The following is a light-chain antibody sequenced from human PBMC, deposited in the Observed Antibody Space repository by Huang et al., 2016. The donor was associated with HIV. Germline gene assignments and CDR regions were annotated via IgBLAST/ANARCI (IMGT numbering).Light chain of an antibody. CDR3: QQSYSTLRYT. J-gene: IGKJ2*01. Sequence: DIQMTQSPSSLSASVGDRVTITCRARQSISSYLNWYQQKPGKAPKLLIYAAFSLQSGVPSRFSGSGSGTDFTLTISSLQPEDFATYYCQQSYSTLRYTFGQGTKLEIK. V-gene: IGKV1-39*01. CDR1: QSISSY. CDR2: AAF.